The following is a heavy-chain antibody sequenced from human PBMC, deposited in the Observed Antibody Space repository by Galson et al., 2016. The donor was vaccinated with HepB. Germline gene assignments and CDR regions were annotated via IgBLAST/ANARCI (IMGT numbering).Heavy chain of an antibody. D-gene: IGHD4-23*01. CDR3: VRDNFADY. J-gene: IGHJ4*02. Sequence: SLRLSCAASGFTFSNYPMNWVRQAPGKGLQWVSTIAARSDGSYYEDSVRGRFTISRDNSKNTLSLQMNNLGVEDTALYFCVRDNFADYWGQGPLVTVSS. V-gene: IGHV3-23*01. CDR1: GFTFSNYP. CDR2: IAARSDGS.